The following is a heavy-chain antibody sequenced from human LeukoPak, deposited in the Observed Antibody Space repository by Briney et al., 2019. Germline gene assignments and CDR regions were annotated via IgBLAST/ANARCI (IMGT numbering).Heavy chain of an antibody. CDR2: IYYSGST. J-gene: IGHJ3*02. D-gene: IGHD2-8*01. CDR1: GGSISSYY. CDR3: ARDHPLMGGGSDAFDI. Sequence: SETLSLTCTVSGGSISSYYWSWIRQPPGKGLEWIGYIYYSGSTNYNPSLKSRVTISVDTSKNQFSLKLSSVTAADTAVYYCARDHPLMGGGSDAFDIWGQGTMVTVSS. V-gene: IGHV4-59*12.